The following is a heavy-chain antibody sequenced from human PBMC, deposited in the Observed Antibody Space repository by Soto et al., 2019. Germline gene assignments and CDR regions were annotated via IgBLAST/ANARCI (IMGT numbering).Heavy chain of an antibody. CDR1: GFTFSGSA. CDR2: IRSKANSYAT. CDR3: TGDTARVYYGMDV. Sequence: EVQLVESGGGLVQPGGSLKLSCAASGFTFSGSAMHWVRQASGKGLEWVGRIRSKANSYATAYAASVKGRFTISRDDSKETGYLQMNGLKTEDTAVYYCTGDTARVYYGMDVWGQGTTVTVSS. J-gene: IGHJ6*02. D-gene: IGHD5-18*01. V-gene: IGHV3-73*02.